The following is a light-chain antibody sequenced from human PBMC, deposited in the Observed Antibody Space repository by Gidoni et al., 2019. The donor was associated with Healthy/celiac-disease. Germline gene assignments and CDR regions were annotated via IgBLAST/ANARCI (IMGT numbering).Light chain of an antibody. Sequence: DIQMTQSPSSLSASVGDRVTITCRESQSISSYLNWYQQKPGKAPKLLIYAASSLQSGVPSSFSGSGSGTDFTLTISSLQPEDFATYYCQQSYSTPPYTFGQGTKLEIK. V-gene: IGKV1-39*01. CDR2: AAS. CDR1: QSISSY. CDR3: QQSYSTPPYT. J-gene: IGKJ2*01.